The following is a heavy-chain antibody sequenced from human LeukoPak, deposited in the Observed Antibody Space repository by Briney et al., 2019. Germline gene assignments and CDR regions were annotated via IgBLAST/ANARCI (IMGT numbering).Heavy chain of an antibody. J-gene: IGHJ6*02. CDR2: IYHSGST. D-gene: IGHD3-10*01. CDR3: AGGDYYGSGSYYGPIGGYYGMDV. Sequence: NPSETLSLTCTVSGGSISSGGYSWSWIRQPPGKGLEWIGYIYHSGSTYYNPSLKSRVTISVDRSKNQFSLKLSSVTAADTAVYYCAGGDYYGSGSYYGPIGGYYGMDVWGQGTTVTVSS. CDR1: GGSISSGGYS. V-gene: IGHV4-30-2*01.